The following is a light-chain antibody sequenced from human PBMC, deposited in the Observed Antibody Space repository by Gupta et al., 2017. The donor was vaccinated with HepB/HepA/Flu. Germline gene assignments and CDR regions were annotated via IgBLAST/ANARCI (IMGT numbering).Light chain of an antibody. Sequence: QSALTQPEGGAGGAGQSITISCTGTSSDVGYYNYVSWYQQHPGKAPKLIIYDVDNRPSGVSTRFSGSKSGNTASLTISGLQAEDEADYYCSSYTSSSTLLFGGGTELTVL. CDR1: SSDVGYYNY. J-gene: IGLJ2*01. V-gene: IGLV2-14*03. CDR2: DVD. CDR3: SSYTSSSTLL.